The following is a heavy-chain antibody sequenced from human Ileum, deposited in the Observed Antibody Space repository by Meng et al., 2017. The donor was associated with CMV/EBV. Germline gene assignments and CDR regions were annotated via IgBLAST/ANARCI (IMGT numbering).Heavy chain of an antibody. CDR3: ARVEYSSSSGIDY. CDR1: GGSISSSSGFY. D-gene: IGHD6-6*01. CDR2: IYYSGSS. V-gene: IGHV4-39*07. Sequence: GSLRLSCTVSGGSISSSSGFYWRWIRHPPGKGLEWIGNIYYSGSSFYNPSLQSRVTMLVDTSKNQFSLKLSSVGAADTAFYYCARVEYSSSSGIDYWGQGTLVTSPQ. J-gene: IGHJ4*02.